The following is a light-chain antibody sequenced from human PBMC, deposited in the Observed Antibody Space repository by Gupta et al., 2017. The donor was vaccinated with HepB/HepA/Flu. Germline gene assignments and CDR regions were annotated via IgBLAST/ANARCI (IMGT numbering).Light chain of an antibody. CDR1: QSVSSSY. CDR2: GAS. Sequence: EIVLTQSPGSLSLSPGERATLSCRASQSVSSSYLAWYQQKPGQAPRLLIYGASSRATGIPDRFSGSGSGTDFTLIISRLEPEDLAVYYCQQYGSSPCSFGQGTKLEIK. CDR3: QQYGSSPCS. V-gene: IGKV3-20*01. J-gene: IGKJ2*04.